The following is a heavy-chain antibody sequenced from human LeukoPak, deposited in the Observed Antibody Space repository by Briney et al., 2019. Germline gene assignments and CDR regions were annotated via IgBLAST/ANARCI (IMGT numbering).Heavy chain of an antibody. Sequence: ASVKVSCKASGYTFTSYYMHWVRQAPGQGLEWMGIINPSGGSTSYAQKFQGRVTMTRDTSTSTVYMELSSLRSEDTAVYYCARGPMTIFGVGPLYYYYGVDVWGQGTTVTVSS. CDR2: INPSGGST. CDR3: ARGPMTIFGVGPLYYYYGVDV. J-gene: IGHJ6*02. D-gene: IGHD3-3*01. V-gene: IGHV1-46*01. CDR1: GYTFTSYY.